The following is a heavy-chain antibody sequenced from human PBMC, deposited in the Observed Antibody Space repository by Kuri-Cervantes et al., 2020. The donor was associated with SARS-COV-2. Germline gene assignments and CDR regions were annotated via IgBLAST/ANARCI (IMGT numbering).Heavy chain of an antibody. J-gene: IGHJ5*02. CDR3: AGESGGYCSGGSCSTNWFDP. D-gene: IGHD2-15*01. V-gene: IGHV3-23*01. CDR2: ISGSGGST. CDR1: GFTFSSYA. Sequence: GESLKISCAASGFTFSSYAMSWVRQAPGKGLEWVSAISGSGGSTYYADSVKGRFTISRDNSKNTLYLQMNSLRAEDTAVYYCAGESGGYCSGGSCSTNWFDPWGQGTLVTVSS.